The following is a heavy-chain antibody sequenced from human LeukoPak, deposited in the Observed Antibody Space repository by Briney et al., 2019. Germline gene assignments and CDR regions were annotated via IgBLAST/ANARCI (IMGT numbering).Heavy chain of an antibody. CDR1: AFTLTSYS. CDR3: ARDSDSSGYYYGMDV. J-gene: IGHJ6*02. CDR2: ISSNVGST. Sequence: GGSLRLSCAVSAFTLTSYSMDWVRHPPGKGLEYDSSISSNVGSTYYANSVKGRFTISRDNSKNTLYIQMGSLRAEDMAVYYCARDSDSSGYYYGMDVWGQGTTVTVSS. V-gene: IGHV3-64*01. D-gene: IGHD3-22*01.